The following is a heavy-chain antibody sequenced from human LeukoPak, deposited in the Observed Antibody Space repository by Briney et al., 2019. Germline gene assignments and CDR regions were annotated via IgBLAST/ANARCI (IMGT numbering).Heavy chain of an antibody. J-gene: IGHJ4*02. CDR1: GYTFTSYG. Sequence: ASVKVSCKASGYTFTSYGIIWVRQAPGQGLEWVGWISAYNGSTNYAQKLQGRVTMTTDTSTSTAYMELRSLRSDDTAVYYCARGDLYSSSSGSDYWGQGTLVTVSS. CDR2: ISAYNGST. CDR3: ARGDLYSSSSGSDY. D-gene: IGHD6-6*01. V-gene: IGHV1-18*01.